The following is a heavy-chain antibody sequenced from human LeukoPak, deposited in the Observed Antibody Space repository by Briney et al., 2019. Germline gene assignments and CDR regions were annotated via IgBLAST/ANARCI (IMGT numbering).Heavy chain of an antibody. V-gene: IGHV1-8*03. CDR2: INPNSGNT. J-gene: IGHJ3*02. Sequence: ASVKVSCKASGYTFTGYYMHWVRQAPGQGLEWMGWINPNSGNTGYAQKFQGRVTITRNTSISTAYMELSSLRSEDTAVYYCARPQVIAVAGTSAFDIWGQGTMVTVSS. D-gene: IGHD6-19*01. CDR3: ARPQVIAVAGTSAFDI. CDR1: GYTFTGYY.